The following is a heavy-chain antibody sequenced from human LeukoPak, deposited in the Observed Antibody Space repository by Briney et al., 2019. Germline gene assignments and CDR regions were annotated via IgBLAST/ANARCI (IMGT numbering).Heavy chain of an antibody. V-gene: IGHV1-18*01. Sequence: GSSVKVSCKASGGTFSSYAISWVRQAPGQGLEWMGWISAYNGNTNYAQKLQGRVTMTTDTSTSTACMELWSLRSDDTAVYYCARVGPGSGGDYWGQGTLVTVSS. CDR2: ISAYNGNT. CDR3: ARVGPGSGGDY. D-gene: IGHD3-10*01. J-gene: IGHJ4*02. CDR1: GGTFSSYA.